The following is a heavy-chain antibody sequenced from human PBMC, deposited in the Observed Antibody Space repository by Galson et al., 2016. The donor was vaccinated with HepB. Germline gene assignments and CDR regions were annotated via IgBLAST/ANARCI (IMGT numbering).Heavy chain of an antibody. D-gene: IGHD2-2*01. V-gene: IGHV3-33*01. CDR3: AGASDYYGLDV. J-gene: IGHJ6*02. CDR2: IWYDGSKK. Sequence: SLRLSCAASGITFSRYGMHWVRQAPGKGLEWVAVIWYDGSKKYYADSVKGRFIISRDTSRDTLYLQMNSLRAEDAAVYYCAGASDYYGLDVWGQGTTVTVSS. CDR1: GITFSRYG.